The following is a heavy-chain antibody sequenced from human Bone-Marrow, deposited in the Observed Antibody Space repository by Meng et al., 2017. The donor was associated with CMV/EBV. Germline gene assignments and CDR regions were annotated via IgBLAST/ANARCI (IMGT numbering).Heavy chain of an antibody. Sequence: GGSLRLFCAASGFTFSNYNMNWVRQAPGKGLEWVSSISSSSSYIYYADSMKGRFTISRDNAEDSLYLQMNSLRAEDTAVYFCARGRRSGTSAFDVWGQGTMVTVSS. CDR3: ARGRRSGTSAFDV. D-gene: IGHD1-26*01. CDR2: ISSSSSYI. V-gene: IGHV3-21*01. J-gene: IGHJ3*01. CDR1: GFTFSNYN.